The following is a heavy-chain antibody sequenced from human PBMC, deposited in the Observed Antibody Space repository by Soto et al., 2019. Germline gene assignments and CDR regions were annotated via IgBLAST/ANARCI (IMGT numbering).Heavy chain of an antibody. J-gene: IGHJ6*03. V-gene: IGHV4-39*01. CDR3: ARPGVRDGYFSYMDV. Sequence: QLQLQESGPGLVKPSETLSLTCTVSGGSITSSSYYWGWIRQPPGKGLEWIGTIYYSGSTFYNPSLKRRVTISGDTSKSQFSLKLSSVTASDTAVYYCARPGVRDGYFSYMDVLGKGTTVTVSS. D-gene: IGHD2-8*01. CDR1: GGSITSSSYY. CDR2: IYYSGST.